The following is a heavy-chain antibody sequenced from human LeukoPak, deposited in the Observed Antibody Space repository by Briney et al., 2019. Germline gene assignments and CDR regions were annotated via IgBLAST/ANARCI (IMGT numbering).Heavy chain of an antibody. CDR2: ISYTSAYI. J-gene: IGHJ5*02. Sequence: GGSLRLSCAVSGFTFSDYNMNWVRQAPGKGLGWVSSISYTSAYIYYADSVKGRFTISRDNTENSVYLQMNSLGVEDTAVYYCASSALDHWGQGVLVLVSS. V-gene: IGHV3-21*01. CDR1: GFTFSDYN. CDR3: ASSALDH.